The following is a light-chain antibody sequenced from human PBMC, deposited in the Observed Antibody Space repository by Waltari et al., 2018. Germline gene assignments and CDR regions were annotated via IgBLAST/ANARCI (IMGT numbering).Light chain of an antibody. CDR1: QRVLYSSNNKNY. V-gene: IGKV4-1*01. CDR3: QQCYSTPWT. CDR2: WAS. J-gene: IGKJ1*01. Sequence: DIVMTQSPDSLPVSLRETATINCKSSQRVLYSSNNKNYLAWYQQKPGQPPKLLIYWASTRESGVPDRFSGSGSGTDFTLTISSLQAEDVAVYYCQQCYSTPWTFGQGTKVEIK.